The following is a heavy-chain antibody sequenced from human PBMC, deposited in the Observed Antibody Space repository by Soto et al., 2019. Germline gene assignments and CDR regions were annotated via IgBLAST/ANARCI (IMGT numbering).Heavy chain of an antibody. CDR1: GGSISSYY. CDR2: IYYSGST. D-gene: IGHD6-19*01. V-gene: IGHV4-59*01. Sequence: TLSLTWTVSGGSISSYYWSWIRQPPGKGLEWIGYIYYSGSTNYNPSLKSRVTISVDTSKNQFSLKLSSVTAAETAVYYCARRDSSRCFDYWGQGTLVTVSS. J-gene: IGHJ4*02. CDR3: ARRDSSRCFDY.